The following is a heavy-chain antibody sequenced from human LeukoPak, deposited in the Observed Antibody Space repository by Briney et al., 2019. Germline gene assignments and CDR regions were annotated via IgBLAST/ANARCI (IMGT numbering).Heavy chain of an antibody. Sequence: SVKVSCKASGGTFSSYAISWVRQAPGQGLEWMGRIIPILGIANYAQKFQGRVTITADKSTSTAYMELSSLRSEDTAVYYCATAIIRLGYFDYWGQGTLVTVSS. J-gene: IGHJ4*02. CDR2: IIPILGIA. D-gene: IGHD1-1*01. V-gene: IGHV1-69*04. CDR1: GGTFSSYA. CDR3: ATAIIRLGYFDY.